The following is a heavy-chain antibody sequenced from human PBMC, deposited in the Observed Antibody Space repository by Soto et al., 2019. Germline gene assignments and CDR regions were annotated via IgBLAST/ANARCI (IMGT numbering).Heavy chain of an antibody. CDR2: ISPHNGNT. V-gene: IGHV1-18*01. Sequence: HVQLVQSGGELKKPGASVKVSCNTSGYTFNTYFITWVRQAPGQGLEWMGWISPHNGNTNYAEKFQGRVTRTADTITTTAYMELRNLRIDDTAVFSCARDTGNSFDYWGQGTPVTVS. CDR1: GYTFNTYF. CDR3: ARDTGNSFDY. J-gene: IGHJ4*02.